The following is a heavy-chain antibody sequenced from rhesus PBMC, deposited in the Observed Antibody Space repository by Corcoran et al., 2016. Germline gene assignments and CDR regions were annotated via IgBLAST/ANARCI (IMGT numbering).Heavy chain of an antibody. J-gene: IGHJ3*01. V-gene: IGHV4-73*01. CDR1: GGSVSGYL. CDR2: IRSDVRP. CDR3: DREGLDYFNDSYFDAFDL. Sequence: QVQLQQWGEGLVKPSETLSLTCAVYGGSVSGYLWGWIRQPPGKGLEWIGRIRSDVRPLYNPSLKSRVTTSIDTSKNQFSLKLTSVTAADTAEYYCDREGLDYFNDSYFDAFDLWGQGLRVTVSS. D-gene: IGHD3-16*01.